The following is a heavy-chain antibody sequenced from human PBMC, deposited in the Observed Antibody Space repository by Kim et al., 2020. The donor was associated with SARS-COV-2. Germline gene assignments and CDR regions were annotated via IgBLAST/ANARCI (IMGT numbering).Heavy chain of an antibody. V-gene: IGHV4-59*01. CDR3: ARVPGAQYSSGWYSFYYYMDV. J-gene: IGHJ6*03. D-gene: IGHD6-19*01. CDR2: IYYSGST. Sequence: SETLSLTCTVSGGSISTYYWSWIRQPPGKGLEWIGYIYYSGSTNYNPSLKSRVTITVDTSKNQFSLKLSSVTAADTAVYYCARVPGAQYSSGWYSFYYYMDVGGQGTTVTVS. CDR1: GGSISTYY.